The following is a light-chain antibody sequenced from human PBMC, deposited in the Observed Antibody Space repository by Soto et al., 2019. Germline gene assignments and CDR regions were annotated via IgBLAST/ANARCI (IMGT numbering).Light chain of an antibody. Sequence: QSVLTQPPSASGSPGQSVTISCTGTSSDVGGYNYVSWYQQHPGKAPKLMIYEVSKRPSGVPDRFSGSKSGNTASLTVSGLQAEDAADYYCSSYAGSTNYVFGTGTKLTVL. CDR1: SSDVGGYNY. CDR3: SSYAGSTNYV. V-gene: IGLV2-8*01. J-gene: IGLJ1*01. CDR2: EVS.